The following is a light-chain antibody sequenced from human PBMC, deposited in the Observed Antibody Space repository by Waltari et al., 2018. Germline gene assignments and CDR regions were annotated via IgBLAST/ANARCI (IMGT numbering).Light chain of an antibody. CDR2: DNN. CDR1: IPNVGNYY. CDR3: ATWDNSLSEVV. Sequence: QSVLTQPPSVSAAPGQRVTISCSGSIPNVGNYYLSWYHQLPGTAPKLLIYDNNKRPSGIPDRFSASKSGTSATLGITGLQIGDEADYYCATWDNSLSEVVFGGGTKLTVL. J-gene: IGLJ2*01. V-gene: IGLV1-51*01.